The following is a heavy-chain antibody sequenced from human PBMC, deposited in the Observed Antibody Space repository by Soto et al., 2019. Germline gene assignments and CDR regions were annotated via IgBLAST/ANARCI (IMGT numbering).Heavy chain of an antibody. CDR2: IYSSGST. CDR1: GGSIGGSNYF. J-gene: IGHJ6*02. D-gene: IGHD3-10*01. CDR3: TRRRFDVRGVNTMDV. Sequence: PSETLSLTCTVSGGSIGGSNYFWGWIRQSPGTGLEWLGTIYSSGSTYYNPSLKSRITMSLDTSKNQFSLNLGSVTAADTAVYYCTRRRFDVRGVNTMDVCGLGTTVTV. V-gene: IGHV4-39*01.